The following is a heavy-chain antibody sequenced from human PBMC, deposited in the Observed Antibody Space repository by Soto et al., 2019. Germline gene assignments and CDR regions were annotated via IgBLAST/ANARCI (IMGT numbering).Heavy chain of an antibody. J-gene: IGHJ4*02. D-gene: IGHD1-7*01. Sequence: EVRLLESGGGLVKPGGSLRLCCATSGLTFSNYAMSWVRQAPGGGLEWVSSMSGSSSTTYYADSVRGRFTISRDRSKNSLYLQMSSLIAEDTALYYCAKNQERELPSVIDFWGQGTLVTVSS. CDR2: MSGSSSTT. CDR1: GLTFSNYA. V-gene: IGHV3-23*01. CDR3: AKNQERELPSVIDF.